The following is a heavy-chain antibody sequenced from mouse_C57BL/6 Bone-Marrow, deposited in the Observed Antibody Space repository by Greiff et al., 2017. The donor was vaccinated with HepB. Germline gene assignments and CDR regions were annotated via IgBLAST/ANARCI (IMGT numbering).Heavy chain of an antibody. V-gene: IGHV5-6*02. CDR3: ARHGYYFDY. Sequence: DVTLVESGGDLVKPGGSLKLSCAASGFTFSSYGMSWVRQTPDKRLEWVATISSGGSYTSYPDSVKGRFTISRDNAKNTLYLQMSSLKSEDTAMYYCARHGYYFDYWGQGTTLTVSS. J-gene: IGHJ2*01. D-gene: IGHD2-2*01. CDR2: ISSGGSYT. CDR1: GFTFSSYG.